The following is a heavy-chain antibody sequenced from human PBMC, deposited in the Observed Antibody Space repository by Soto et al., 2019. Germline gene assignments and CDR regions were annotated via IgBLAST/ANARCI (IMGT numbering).Heavy chain of an antibody. CDR3: AVSSSWYFDWFDP. J-gene: IGHJ5*02. Sequence: EVQLVESGGGLVQPGGSLRLSCAASGFTFSSYSMNWVRQAPGKGLEWVSYISSSSSTIYYAASVKGRFTISRDNAKNSLYLPVNRLRDEDTAVYYCAVSSSWYFDWFDPWGQGTLVTVSS. CDR2: ISSSSSTI. CDR1: GFTFSSYS. D-gene: IGHD6-13*01. V-gene: IGHV3-48*02.